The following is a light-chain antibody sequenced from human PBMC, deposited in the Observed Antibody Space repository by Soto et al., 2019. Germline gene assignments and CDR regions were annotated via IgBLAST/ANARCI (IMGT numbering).Light chain of an antibody. V-gene: IGLV2-11*01. Sequence: QSVLTQPRSVSASPGQSVTISCTGTSSDVGSYKSVSWYQQSPGKAPKLMIYDVNKRPSGVPDRFSGSKSGNTASLTISGLQAEDEAHYHCSSYTGDYTLMFAGGTKLTVL. CDR2: DVN. J-gene: IGLJ3*02. CDR1: SSDVGSYKS. CDR3: SSYTGDYTLM.